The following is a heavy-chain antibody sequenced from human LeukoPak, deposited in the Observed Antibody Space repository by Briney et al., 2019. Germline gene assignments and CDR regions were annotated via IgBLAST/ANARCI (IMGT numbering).Heavy chain of an antibody. CDR2: INHSGST. D-gene: IGHD4-23*01. CDR1: GGSFSGYY. J-gene: IGHJ4*02. V-gene: IGHV4-34*01. Sequence: SETLSLTCAVYGGSFSGYYWSWIRQPPGKGLEWIGEINHSGSTNYNPSLKSRVTISVDTSKNQFSLKLSSVTAADTAVYYCARVFRRVTTVVTPFDYWGQGTLVTVSS. CDR3: ARVFRRVTTVVTPFDY.